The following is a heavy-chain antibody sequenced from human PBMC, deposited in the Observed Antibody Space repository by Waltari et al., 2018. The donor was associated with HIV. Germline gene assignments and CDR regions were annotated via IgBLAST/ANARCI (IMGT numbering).Heavy chain of an antibody. CDR3: AIQYNPLNNYYYGMDV. J-gene: IGHJ6*02. CDR2: LSGSGGST. CDR1: GFTFRTYG. V-gene: IGHV3-23*01. Sequence: EVQLLESGVGLVQPGGSLRLSCVGSGFTFRTYGMTWVRQAPGKGLEWVSGLSGSGGSTHYADSVKGRFTISRDNSNNTSYLQMNSLRAEDTAVYYCAIQYNPLNNYYYGMDVWGQGTTVTVSS. D-gene: IGHD1-1*01.